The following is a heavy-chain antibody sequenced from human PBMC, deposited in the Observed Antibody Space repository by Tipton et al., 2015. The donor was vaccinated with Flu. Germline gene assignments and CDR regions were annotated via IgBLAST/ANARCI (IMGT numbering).Heavy chain of an antibody. V-gene: IGHV4-38-2*01. CDR1: GDSIGSRYY. CDR3: ARKGADWYFDL. Sequence: TLSLTCSVSGDSIGSRYYWAWIRQPPGQGLEWIGNIHRTGSTYYSPSLRGRVTISVDTSKNQFSLKLSSVTAADTAVYYCARKGADWYFDLWGRGTLVTVSS. J-gene: IGHJ2*01. CDR2: IHRTGST.